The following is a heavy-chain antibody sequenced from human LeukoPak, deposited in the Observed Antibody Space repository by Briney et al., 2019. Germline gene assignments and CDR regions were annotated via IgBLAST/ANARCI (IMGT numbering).Heavy chain of an antibody. CDR2: ISYDGSNK. J-gene: IGHJ6*02. CDR1: GFTFSSYG. Sequence: PGRSLRLSCAASGFTFSSYGMHWVRQAPGKGLEWVAVISYDGSNKYYADSVKGRFTISRDNSKNTLYLQMNSLRAEDTAVYYCAKDGSAAGYYYYGMDVWGQGTTVTVSS. V-gene: IGHV3-30*18. CDR3: AKDGSAAGYYYYGMDV. D-gene: IGHD6-13*01.